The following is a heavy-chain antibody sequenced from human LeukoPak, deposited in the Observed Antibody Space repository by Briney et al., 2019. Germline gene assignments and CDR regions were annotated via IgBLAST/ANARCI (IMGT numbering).Heavy chain of an antibody. J-gene: IGHJ3*02. CDR1: GFTFSSYG. Sequence: GGSLRLSCAASGFTFSSYGMHWVRQAPGKGLEWVAFIRYDGNNKYYADSVKGRFTISRDNSKNTLYLQMNSLRAEDTAVYYCAKDRYSSGFDAFDIWGQGTMVTVSS. CDR3: AKDRYSSGFDAFDI. D-gene: IGHD6-19*01. V-gene: IGHV3-30*02. CDR2: IRYDGNNK.